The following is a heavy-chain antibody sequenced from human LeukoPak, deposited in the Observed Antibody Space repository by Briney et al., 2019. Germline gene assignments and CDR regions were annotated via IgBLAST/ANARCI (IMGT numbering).Heavy chain of an antibody. CDR3: ASGLELDY. CDR2: IKQDGSEK. J-gene: IGHJ4*02. CDR1: GFTFRSYW. V-gene: IGHV3-7*03. Sequence: QPGGSLRLPCAASGFTFRSYWMRWVRQAPGKGLEWVANIKQDGSEKNYVDSVKGRFTISRDNAKNSLYLQMNSLRAEDTAVYYCASGLELDYWGQGTLVTVSS.